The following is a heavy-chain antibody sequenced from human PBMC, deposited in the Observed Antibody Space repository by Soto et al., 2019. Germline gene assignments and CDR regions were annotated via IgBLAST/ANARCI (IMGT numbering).Heavy chain of an antibody. CDR2: IWYDGSNK. V-gene: IGHV3-33*01. D-gene: IGHD2-21*01. CDR3: ARCSDHCYFDL. J-gene: IGHJ2*01. CDR1: GFTFSSYG. Sequence: QVQLVESGGGVVQPGRSLRLSCAASGFTFSSYGMHWVRQAPGKGLEWVAVIWYDGSNKYYADSVKGRFTISRDNSKNTLYLQMNSLRAEDTAVYYCARCSDHCYFDLWGRGTLVTVSS.